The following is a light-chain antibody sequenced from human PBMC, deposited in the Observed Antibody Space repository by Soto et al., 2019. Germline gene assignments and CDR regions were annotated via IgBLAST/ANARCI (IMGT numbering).Light chain of an antibody. CDR3: LVSLSGARV. V-gene: IGLV7-46*01. Sequence: QAVVTQEPSLTVSPGGTVTLTCGSSTGAVTSGHYPYWFQQKPGQAPRTLIYDTRNKHSWTPARFSGSLLGGKAALTLSGAHPEDEAVYYCLVSLSGARVFGGGTQLTVL. J-gene: IGLJ7*01. CDR1: TGAVTSGHY. CDR2: DTR.